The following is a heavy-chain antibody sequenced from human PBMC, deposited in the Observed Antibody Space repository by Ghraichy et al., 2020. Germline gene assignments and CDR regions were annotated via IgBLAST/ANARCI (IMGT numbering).Heavy chain of an antibody. CDR2: ISGSGGVT. D-gene: IGHD1-26*01. CDR1: GFTFSGYA. V-gene: IGHV3-23*01. Sequence: GGSLRLSCAASGFTFSGYAMSWVRQAPGKGLEWVSGISGSGGVTYYTDSVEGRFTISRDNSKNTLYLQMNSLRAEDTAVYYCAKRSGSYGCFDYWGQGTLVTVSS. J-gene: IGHJ4*02. CDR3: AKRSGSYGCFDY.